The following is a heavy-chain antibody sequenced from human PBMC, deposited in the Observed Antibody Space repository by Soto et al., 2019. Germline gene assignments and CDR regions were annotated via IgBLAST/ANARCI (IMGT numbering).Heavy chain of an antibody. CDR2: IYYTTDT. V-gene: IGHV4-39*01. CDR1: GGSVSSSSSF. J-gene: IGHJ3*02. CDR3: VRPRDYAFDI. D-gene: IGHD2-21*01. Sequence: QLQLQESGPGVVRPSETLSLTCTVSGGSVSSSSSFWGWIRQPPGKEPEWIGRIYYTTDTYYASSPKSRVPISAYTSKNQFSLKLSSLTAADTAVYYCVRPRDYAFDIWGQGKMVIVSS.